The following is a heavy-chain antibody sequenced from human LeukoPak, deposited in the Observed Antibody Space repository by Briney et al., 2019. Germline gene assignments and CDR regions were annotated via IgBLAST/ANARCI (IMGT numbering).Heavy chain of an antibody. J-gene: IGHJ3*02. CDR2: IYHSGST. CDR3: ARGGSSRGVGAFDI. V-gene: IGHV4-30-2*01. D-gene: IGHD6-6*01. Sequence: SETLSLTCTVSGGSISSGGYYWSWIRQPPGKGLEWIGYIYHSGSTYYNPSLKSRVTISVDRSKNQFSLKLSSVTAADTAVYYCARGGSSRGVGAFDIWGQGTMVTVSS. CDR1: GGSISSGGYY.